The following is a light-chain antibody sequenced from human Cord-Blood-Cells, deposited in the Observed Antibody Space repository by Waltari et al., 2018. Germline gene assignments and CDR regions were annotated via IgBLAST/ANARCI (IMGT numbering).Light chain of an antibody. Sequence: QTVVTQQPSLTVSPGGTVPLTCASSTGAVTSGYYPNWVQQKPGQAPGALIYSTSNKHSCTPARFSGSLLGGKAALTLSGVQPEDEAEYYCLLYYGGAQVFGGGTKLTVL. CDR3: LLYYGGAQV. V-gene: IGLV7-43*01. CDR1: TGAVTSGYY. CDR2: STS. J-gene: IGLJ2*01.